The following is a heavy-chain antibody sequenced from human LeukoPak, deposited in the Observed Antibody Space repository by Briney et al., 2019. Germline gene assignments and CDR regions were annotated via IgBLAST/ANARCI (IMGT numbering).Heavy chain of an antibody. J-gene: IGHJ6*03. CDR2: ISQRGIT. V-gene: IGHV4-38-2*02. CDR3: VGHETPYYYIDV. Sequence: SETLSLTCTVSSHSITYNYYGWIRQSPVKGLEWIGSISQRGITYYNPSLQSRVTVSRDKSNNQLSLGLTSVTAADTAIYYCVGHETPYYYIDVWGKGTTVIISS. CDR1: SHSITYNY.